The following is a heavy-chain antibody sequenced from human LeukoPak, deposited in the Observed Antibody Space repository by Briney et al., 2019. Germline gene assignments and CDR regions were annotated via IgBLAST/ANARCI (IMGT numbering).Heavy chain of an antibody. Sequence: PGGSLRLSCADSGFTFSSYAMSWVRQAPGKGLEWVSAISGSGGSTYYADSVKGRFTISRDNSKNTLYLQMNSLRAEDTAVYYCAKHGYYDFWSGYPYWGQGTLVTVSS. D-gene: IGHD3-3*01. J-gene: IGHJ4*02. V-gene: IGHV3-23*01. CDR2: ISGSGGST. CDR1: GFTFSSYA. CDR3: AKHGYYDFWSGYPY.